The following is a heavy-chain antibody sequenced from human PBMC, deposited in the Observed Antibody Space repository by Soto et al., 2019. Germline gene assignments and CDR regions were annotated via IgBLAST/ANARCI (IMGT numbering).Heavy chain of an antibody. Sequence: SETLSLTCGVSGGSLSGATYSWNWIRQPPGKGLEWIGYIFPSGTTYYNPSLKGRVTISIDVSKNQFSLSLRSLTAADTAVYYCARSREFDYWSQGTLVTVSS. J-gene: IGHJ4*02. CDR3: ARSREFDY. CDR2: IFPSGTT. CDR1: GGSLSGATYS. V-gene: IGHV4-30-2*01.